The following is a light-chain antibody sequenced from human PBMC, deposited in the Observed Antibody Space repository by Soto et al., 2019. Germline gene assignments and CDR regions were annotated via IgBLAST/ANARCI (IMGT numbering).Light chain of an antibody. J-gene: IGKJ1*01. V-gene: IGKV1-39*01. CDR3: QQSYSTPRT. Sequence: DIQMTQSPSTLSASVGDRVAITCRASRSISIYLNWYQQKPGKAPKLLIYAASSLQSGVPSRFSGSGSGTDFTLTISSLQPEDFATYYCQQSYSTPRTFSQGTKVDIK. CDR1: RSISIY. CDR2: AAS.